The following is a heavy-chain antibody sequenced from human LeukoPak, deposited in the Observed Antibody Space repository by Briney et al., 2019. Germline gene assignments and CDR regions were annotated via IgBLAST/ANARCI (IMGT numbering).Heavy chain of an antibody. V-gene: IGHV3-64*01. D-gene: IGHD3-3*01. CDR3: ARDQYYDFWSGLNWFDP. CDR1: GFTFSSYA. CDR2: ISSNGGSK. Sequence: GGSLRLSCAASGFTFSSYAMHWVRQAPGKGLEYVSAISSNGGSKYYANSVKGRFTISRDNSKNTLYLQMGSLRAEDMAVYYCARDQYYDFWSGLNWFDPSSQGTLVTVSS. J-gene: IGHJ5*02.